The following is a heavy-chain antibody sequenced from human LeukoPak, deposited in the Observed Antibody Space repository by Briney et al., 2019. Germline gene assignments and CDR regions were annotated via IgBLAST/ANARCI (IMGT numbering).Heavy chain of an antibody. CDR1: GVSISSGGFS. D-gene: IGHD2-21*02. CDR2: ISYSGST. CDR3: ARDTRSPYCGGDCYSGWFDP. V-gene: IGHV4-61*08. Sequence: PSETLSLTCAVSGVSISSGGFSWSWIRQPPGKGLEWIGYISYSGSTNYNPSLKSRVTISVDTSKNQFSLKLSSVTAADTAVYYCARDTRSPYCGGDCYSGWFDPWGQGTLVTVSS. J-gene: IGHJ5*02.